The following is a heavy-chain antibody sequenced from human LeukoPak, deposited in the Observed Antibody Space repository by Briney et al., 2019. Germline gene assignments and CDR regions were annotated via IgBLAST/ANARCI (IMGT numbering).Heavy chain of an antibody. D-gene: IGHD3-10*01. V-gene: IGHV3-7*03. CDR2: IKQDGSEK. CDR1: GFTFSSYW. CDR3: AKVILRYYGSGSYLADY. J-gene: IGHJ4*02. Sequence: GGSLRLSCAASGFTFSSYWMNWVRQAPGKGLEWVANIKQDGSEKYYVDSVKGRFTISRDNSKNTLYLQMNSLRAEDTAVYYCAKVILRYYGSGSYLADYWGQGTLVTVSS.